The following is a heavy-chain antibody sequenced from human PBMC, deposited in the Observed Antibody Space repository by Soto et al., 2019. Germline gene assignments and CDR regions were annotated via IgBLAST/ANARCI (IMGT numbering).Heavy chain of an antibody. CDR1: GGSVSSGIYY. Sequence: SETLSLGCTVSGGSVSSGIYYWNWIRQPPGKGLEWIGYIYYSGSTNYNPSLKSRVTISVDTSKNQFSLKLSSVTAADTAVYYCASSRPSGYDLLSGNLNWFDPWGQGTLVTVSS. V-gene: IGHV4-61*01. D-gene: IGHD5-12*01. CDR3: ASSRPSGYDLLSGNLNWFDP. J-gene: IGHJ5*02. CDR2: IYYSGST.